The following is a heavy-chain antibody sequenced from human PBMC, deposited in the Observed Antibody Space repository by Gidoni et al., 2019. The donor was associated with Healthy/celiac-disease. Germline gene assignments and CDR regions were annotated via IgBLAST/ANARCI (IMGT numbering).Heavy chain of an antibody. J-gene: IGHJ4*02. V-gene: IGHV3-23*01. Sequence: EMQLLESGGGLVQPGWSLRLSCAASGFTFSSYAMSWVRQAPGRGLEWVSAISGSGGSTYYADSVKGRFTISRDNSKNTLYLQMNSLRAEDTAVYYCARLDPRDYFDYWGQGTLVTVSS. D-gene: IGHD6-19*01. CDR2: ISGSGGST. CDR3: ARLDPRDYFDY. CDR1: GFTFSSYA.